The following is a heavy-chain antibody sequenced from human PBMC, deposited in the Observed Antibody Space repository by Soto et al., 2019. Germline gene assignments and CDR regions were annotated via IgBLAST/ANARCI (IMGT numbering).Heavy chain of an antibody. CDR2: VYSGGST. CDR1: EGKGVGNG. J-gene: IGHJ4*01. CDR3: ARAPSSWLQLAY. V-gene: IGHV3-53*01. Sequence: GGSMRDRRGAAEGKGVGNGMSWVLQAPGKGLEWVSVVYSGGSTYYADSVKGRFTISRDNSRNTLYLQMNSLRAEDTAVYYCARAPSSWLQLAYWRHGTLVTVSS. D-gene: IGHD5-12*01.